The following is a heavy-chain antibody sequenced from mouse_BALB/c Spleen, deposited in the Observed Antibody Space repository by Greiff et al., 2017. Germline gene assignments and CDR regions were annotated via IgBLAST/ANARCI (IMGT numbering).Heavy chain of an antibody. J-gene: IGHJ4*01. Sequence: QVQLKQSGAELARPGASVKMSCKASGYTFTSYTMHWVKQRPGQGLEWIGYINPSSGYTNYNQKFKDKATLTADKSSSTAYMQLSSLTSEDSAVYYCASDYYYAMDYWGQGTSVTVSS. CDR1: GYTFTSYT. CDR3: ASDYYYAMDY. D-gene: IGHD1-1*02. CDR2: INPSSGYT. V-gene: IGHV1-4*01.